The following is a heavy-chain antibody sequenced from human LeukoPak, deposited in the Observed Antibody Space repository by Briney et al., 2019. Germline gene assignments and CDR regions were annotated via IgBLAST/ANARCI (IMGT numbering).Heavy chain of an antibody. Sequence: GGSLRLSCAASGFTFSNHGMHWVRQAPGKGPEWVAFIRHDGRDKDYADSVQGRFTISRDNSMNTLYVLMNSLRPDDTAVYYCVKDRDYGNYCFDYWGQGTLVTVSS. CDR3: VKDRDYGNYCFDY. D-gene: IGHD4-11*01. J-gene: IGHJ4*02. CDR2: IRHDGRDK. CDR1: GFTFSNHG. V-gene: IGHV3-30*02.